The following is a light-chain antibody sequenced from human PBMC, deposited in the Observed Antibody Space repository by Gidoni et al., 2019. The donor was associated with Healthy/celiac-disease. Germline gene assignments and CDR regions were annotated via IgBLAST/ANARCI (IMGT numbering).Light chain of an antibody. CDR1: QSVSSY. CDR2: DAS. J-gene: IGKJ4*01. CDR3: QQRSNSPLT. Sequence: VLTQSPASLSLSPGERATLSCRASQSVSSYLAWYQQKPGQAPRLLIYDASNRATGIPARFSGSGSGTDFTLTISSLEPEDFAVYYCQQRSNSPLTFGGGTKVEIK. V-gene: IGKV3-11*01.